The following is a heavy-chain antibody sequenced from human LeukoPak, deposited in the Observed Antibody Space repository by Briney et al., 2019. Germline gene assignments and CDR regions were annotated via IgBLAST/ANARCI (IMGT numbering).Heavy chain of an antibody. Sequence: ASVKVSCKASGYTFTGYYMHWVRQAPGQGLEWMGIINPSGGSTSYAQKFQGRVTMTRDMSTSTAYMELSSLRSEDTAVYYCARVNSDDAFDIWGQGTMVTVSS. J-gene: IGHJ3*02. CDR1: GYTFTGYY. V-gene: IGHV1-46*01. CDR3: ARVNSDDAFDI. CDR2: INPSGGST. D-gene: IGHD4-23*01.